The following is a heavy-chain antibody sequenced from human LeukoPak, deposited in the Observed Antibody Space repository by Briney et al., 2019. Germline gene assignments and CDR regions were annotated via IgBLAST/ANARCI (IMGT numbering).Heavy chain of an antibody. CDR3: ARLVKVIVPVTVDY. J-gene: IGHJ4*02. Sequence: SETLSLTCTVSGGSISSSSYSWGWIRQPPGKGLEWIGIIYYSGSTYYSPSLKSRVTMSVDTSKNQFSLKVSSVTAADTVMYYCARLVKVIVPVTVDYWGQGTLVTVSS. V-gene: IGHV4-39*01. CDR1: GGSISSSSYS. D-gene: IGHD2/OR15-2a*01. CDR2: IYYSGST.